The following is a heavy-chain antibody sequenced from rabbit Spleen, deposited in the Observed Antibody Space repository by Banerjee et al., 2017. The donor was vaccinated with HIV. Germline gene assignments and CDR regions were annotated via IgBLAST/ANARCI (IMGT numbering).Heavy chain of an antibody. J-gene: IGHJ6*01. CDR2: INVITGKS. V-gene: IGHV1S45*01. CDR1: GVSLNDKDV. D-gene: IGHD1-1*01. Sequence: QEQLVESGGGLVKPGGTLTLTCKASGVSLNDKDVMCWVRQAPGKGLEWIACINVITGKSVYARWAKGRFTMSRTSSTTVTLQMTSLTVADTATYFCARDTSSSFSSYGMDLWGQGTLVTV. CDR3: ARDTSSSFSSYGMDL.